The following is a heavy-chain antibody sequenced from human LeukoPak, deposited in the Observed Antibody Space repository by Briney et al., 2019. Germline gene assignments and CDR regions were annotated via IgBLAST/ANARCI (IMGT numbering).Heavy chain of an antibody. V-gene: IGHV3-30*02. CDR2: IRYDGSNK. J-gene: IGHJ4*02. D-gene: IGHD3-16*01. Sequence: GGSLRLSCAASGFTFSSYGMHWVRQAPGKGLGWVAFIRYDGSNKYYADSVKGRFTISRDNSKNTLYLQMNSLRAEDTAVYYCAKQGGIYVWGSYFANYFDYWGQGTLVTVSS. CDR3: AKQGGIYVWGSYFANYFDY. CDR1: GFTFSSYG.